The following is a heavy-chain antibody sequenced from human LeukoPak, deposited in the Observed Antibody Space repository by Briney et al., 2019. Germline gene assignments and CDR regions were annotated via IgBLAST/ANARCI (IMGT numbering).Heavy chain of an antibody. CDR1: GGSFSGYY. D-gene: IGHD3-16*01. CDR2: INHSGST. J-gene: IGHJ3*02. Sequence: SETLSLTCAVYGGSFSGYYWSWIHQPPGKGLEWIGEINHSGSTNYNPSLKSRVTISVDTSKNQFSLKLSSVTAADTAVYYCARSHYDYDAFDIWGQGTMVTVSS. CDR3: ARSHYDYDAFDI. V-gene: IGHV4-34*01.